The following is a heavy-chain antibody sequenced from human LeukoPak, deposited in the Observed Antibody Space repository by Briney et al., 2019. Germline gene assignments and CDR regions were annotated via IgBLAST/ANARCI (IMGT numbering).Heavy chain of an antibody. CDR3: ARARSPIAVSGLYYFDY. V-gene: IGHV1-2*02. D-gene: IGHD6-19*01. CDR2: IKPDSGSS. Sequence: ASVKVSCKSTGYTFTTNYIHWLRQAPGQGPEWMGWIKPDSGSSHYAQKFQGRVTMTRDTSSSSAYMDLTRLKSGDTAVYYCARARSPIAVSGLYYFDYWGQGALVTVSS. J-gene: IGHJ4*02. CDR1: GYTFTTNY.